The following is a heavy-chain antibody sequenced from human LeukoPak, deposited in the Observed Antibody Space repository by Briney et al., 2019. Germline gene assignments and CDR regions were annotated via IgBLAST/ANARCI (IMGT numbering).Heavy chain of an antibody. D-gene: IGHD6-13*01. Sequence: KPSETLSLTCAVYGGSFSGYYWSWIRQPPGKGLEWIGEINHSGSTNYNPSLKSRVTISVDTSKNQFSLKLSSVTAADTAVYYCASLPRSVKGQQLVPYGGLGAFDIWGQGTMVTVSS. J-gene: IGHJ3*02. CDR2: INHSGST. CDR3: ASLPRSVKGQQLVPYGGLGAFDI. V-gene: IGHV4-34*01. CDR1: GGSFSGYY.